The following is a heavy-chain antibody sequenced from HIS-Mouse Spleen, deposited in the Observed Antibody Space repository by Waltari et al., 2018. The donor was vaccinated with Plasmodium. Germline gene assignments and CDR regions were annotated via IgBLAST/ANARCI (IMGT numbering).Heavy chain of an antibody. D-gene: IGHD2-15*01. V-gene: IGHV3-9*01. CDR2: ISLNGGSL. J-gene: IGHJ4*02. CDR1: GFTFDDYA. Sequence: EVQLVESGGGLVQPGRSLRLSCAASGFTFDDYAMHWVRQAPGKGVVWVSGISLNGGSLGYADSVKGRFTISRDNAKNSLYLQMNSLRAEDTALYYCAKDFCSGGSCLGLFDYWGQGTLVTVSS. CDR3: AKDFCSGGSCLGLFDY.